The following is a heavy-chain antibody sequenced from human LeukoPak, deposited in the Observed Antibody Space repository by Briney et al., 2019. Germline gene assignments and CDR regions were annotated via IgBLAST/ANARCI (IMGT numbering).Heavy chain of an antibody. CDR2: IYASGST. Sequence: PSQTLSLTCTVSGGSISSGSYFWSRIRQPAGKGLEWLGRIYASGSTNYNPSLKSRVTISVDTSKNQFSLKLSSVTAADTAVYYCASGYYDFWSGYSSSRYYYYMDVWGKGTTVTVSS. V-gene: IGHV4-61*02. CDR1: GGSISSGSYF. CDR3: ASGYYDFWSGYSSSRYYYYMDV. D-gene: IGHD3-3*01. J-gene: IGHJ6*03.